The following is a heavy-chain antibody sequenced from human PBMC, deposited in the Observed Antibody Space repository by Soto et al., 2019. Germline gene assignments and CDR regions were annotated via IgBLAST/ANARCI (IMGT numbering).Heavy chain of an antibody. J-gene: IGHJ4*02. CDR2: ISYDGSNT. V-gene: IGHV3-30*18. CDR3: AKEGGLSGSYDISSSYYCDY. Sequence: QVQLVESGGGVVQPGRSLRLSCVASGFTFSSYGMHWVRQAPGKGLEWVAIISYDGSNTYYADSVKGRFTISRDNSKNTLYLQRNSLRAEDTSVYYCAKEGGLSGSYDISSSYYCDYWGQGTLVTVSS. D-gene: IGHD1-26*01. CDR1: GFTFSSYG.